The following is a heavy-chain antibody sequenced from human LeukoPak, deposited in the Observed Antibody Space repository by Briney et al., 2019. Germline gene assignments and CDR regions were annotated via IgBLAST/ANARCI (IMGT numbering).Heavy chain of an antibody. D-gene: IGHD2-21*01. V-gene: IGHV4-4*02. Sequence: SETLSLTCTVSNGPITSTKWWSWVRQPPGKGLAWIGEISHTGSTNYNPSFNSRVTMSVDKSKNQFSLNLKSVTAADTALYYCASSSLVVVVTYGFDIWGRGTAVTDSS. CDR2: ISHTGST. CDR3: ASSSLVVVVTYGFDI. CDR1: NGPITSTKW. J-gene: IGHJ3*02.